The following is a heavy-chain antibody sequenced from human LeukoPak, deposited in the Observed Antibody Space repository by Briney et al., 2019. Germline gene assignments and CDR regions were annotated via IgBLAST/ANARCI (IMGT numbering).Heavy chain of an antibody. J-gene: IGHJ3*02. Sequence: GGSLRLSCAASGFTFSSYGMHWVRQAPGKGLEWVAVIWYDGSNKYYADSVKGRFTISRDNSKNTLYLQMNSLRAEDTAVYYCARNQDYGVYNSVGAFDIWGQGTIVTVSS. D-gene: IGHD4-17*01. CDR2: IWYDGSNK. CDR3: ARNQDYGVYNSVGAFDI. CDR1: GFTFSSYG. V-gene: IGHV3-33*01.